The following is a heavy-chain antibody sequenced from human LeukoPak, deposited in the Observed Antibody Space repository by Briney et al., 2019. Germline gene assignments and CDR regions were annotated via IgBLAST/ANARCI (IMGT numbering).Heavy chain of an antibody. J-gene: IGHJ4*02. CDR1: GFTFSSYG. CDR3: ARDDSGDLNFDF. Sequence: SGGSLRLSCAASGFTFSSYGMHWVRQAPGKGLEWVAVIWYDGSNKYYADSVKGRFTISRDNAKNSLYLQMNSLTPEDTAVYYCARDDSGDLNFDFWGQGTLVSVSS. D-gene: IGHD4-17*01. CDR2: IWYDGSNK. V-gene: IGHV3-33*01.